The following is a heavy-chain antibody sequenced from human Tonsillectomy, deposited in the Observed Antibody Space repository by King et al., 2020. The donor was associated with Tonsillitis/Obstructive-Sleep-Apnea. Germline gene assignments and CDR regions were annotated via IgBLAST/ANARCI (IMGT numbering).Heavy chain of an antibody. CDR3: AREPAGYYYGMDV. V-gene: IGHV3-53*01. CDR1: GFTVSNTY. CDR2: IYTGGST. Sequence: QLVQSGGGLIQPGGSLRLSCAASGFTVSNTYISWVRQAPGKGLEWVSVIYTGGSTYYADSVKGRFTIPRDNSNNTLYLQMNSLRAEDTAVYYCAREPAGYYYGMDVWGQGTTVTVSS. D-gene: IGHD1-14*01. J-gene: IGHJ6*02.